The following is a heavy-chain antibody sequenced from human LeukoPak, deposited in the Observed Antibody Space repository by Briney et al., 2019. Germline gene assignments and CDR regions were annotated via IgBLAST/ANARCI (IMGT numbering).Heavy chain of an antibody. D-gene: IGHD3-10*01. Sequence: GGSLRLSCAASGFTFSSYGMHWVRQAPGKGLEWVAFIRYDGSNKYYADSVKGRFTISRDNSKNTLYLQMNSLRAEDTAVYYCARTYSGSYFSRYYMDVWGKGTTVTISS. CDR3: ARTYSGSYFSRYYMDV. J-gene: IGHJ6*03. V-gene: IGHV3-30*02. CDR1: GFTFSSYG. CDR2: IRYDGSNK.